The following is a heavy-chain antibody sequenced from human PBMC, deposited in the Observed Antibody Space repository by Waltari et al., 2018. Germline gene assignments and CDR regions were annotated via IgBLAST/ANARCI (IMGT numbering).Heavy chain of an antibody. CDR3: ARDMVLLWFRELPGPFDY. J-gene: IGHJ4*02. CDR1: GYTFTSYA. D-gene: IGHD3-10*01. V-gene: IGHV1-3*01. CDR2: INAGNGNT. Sequence: QVQLVQSGAEVKKPGASVKVSCKASGYTFTSYAMHWVRQAPGQRLEWMGWINAGNGNTKYSQKFQGRVTITRDTSASTAYMELSSLRSEDTAVYYCARDMVLLWFRELPGPFDYWGQGTLVTVSS.